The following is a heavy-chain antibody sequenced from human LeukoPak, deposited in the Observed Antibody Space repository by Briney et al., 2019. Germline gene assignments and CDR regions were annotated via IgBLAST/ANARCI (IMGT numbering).Heavy chain of an antibody. CDR2: IYYSGST. D-gene: IGHD3-22*01. J-gene: IGHJ3*02. CDR3: ARAYYYDSSGYYPDAFDI. CDR1: GGSISSSSYY. V-gene: IGHV4-39*07. Sequence: SETLSLTCTVSGGSISSSSYYWGSIRQPPGKGLEWIGSIYYSGSTYYNPSLKSRVTISVDTSKNQFSLKLSSVTAADTAVYYCARAYYYDSSGYYPDAFDIWGQGTMVTVSS.